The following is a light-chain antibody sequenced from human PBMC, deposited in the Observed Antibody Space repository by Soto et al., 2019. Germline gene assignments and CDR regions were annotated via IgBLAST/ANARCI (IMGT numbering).Light chain of an antibody. CDR2: GAS. V-gene: IGKV3-20*01. J-gene: IGKJ1*01. CDR1: QTVFSNY. CDR3: QQYGSSPST. Sequence: ELVLTHSPSTLALSQVERATLSCRATQTVFSNYIDWYQQKPGQAPRRLIFGASIRATGIPDRFSGSGSGTDFTLTISGLEPEDFAVYYCQQYGSSPSTFGQGTKVDIK.